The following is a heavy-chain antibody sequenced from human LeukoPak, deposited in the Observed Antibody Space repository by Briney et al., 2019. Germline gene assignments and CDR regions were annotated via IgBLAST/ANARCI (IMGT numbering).Heavy chain of an antibody. CDR2: INHSGST. J-gene: IGHJ2*01. V-gene: IGHV4-34*01. Sequence: SETLSLTCAVYGGSFSGYYWSWIRQPPGKGLEWIGEINHSGSTNYNPSLKSRVTISVDTSKNPFSLKLSSVTAADTAVYYCARDPRDDYGDYGNWYFDLWGRGTLVTVSS. CDR3: ARDPRDDYGDYGNWYFDL. D-gene: IGHD4-17*01. CDR1: GGSFSGYY.